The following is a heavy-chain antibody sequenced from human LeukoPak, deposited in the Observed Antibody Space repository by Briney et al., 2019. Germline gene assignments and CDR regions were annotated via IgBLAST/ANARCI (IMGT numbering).Heavy chain of an antibody. CDR3: AKDRYSYAFEYSDS. Sequence: GGSLRLSCAASGFTFSSYGMHWVRQAPGKGLDWVAVISNDGSKKCYADSVKGRFTISRDNSKNTLSLQVSSLRTEDTAVYYCAKDRYSYAFEYSDSWGQGTLVTVSS. J-gene: IGHJ4*02. CDR1: GFTFSSYG. CDR2: ISNDGSKK. D-gene: IGHD5-18*01. V-gene: IGHV3-30*18.